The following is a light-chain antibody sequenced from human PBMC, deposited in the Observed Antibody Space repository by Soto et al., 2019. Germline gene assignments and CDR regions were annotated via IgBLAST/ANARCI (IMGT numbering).Light chain of an antibody. V-gene: IGKV1-27*01. CDR1: QGISNY. CDR2: AAS. J-gene: IGKJ3*01. Sequence: DIQMTQSPSSLSASVGDRVTITCRASQGISNYLAWYQQKQGKVPKLLIYAASTLQSGVPSRFSGSGAGTDFTLTISSLRPEDVANYYCQKYNSALIFTFGPGTKVDIK. CDR3: QKYNSALIFT.